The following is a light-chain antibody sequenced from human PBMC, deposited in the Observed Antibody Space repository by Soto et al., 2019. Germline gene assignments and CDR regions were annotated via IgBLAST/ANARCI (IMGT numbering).Light chain of an antibody. CDR3: QQRGDWPPIT. J-gene: IGKJ5*01. Sequence: EIVFTQSPATLSLSPGERAILSCRASQSVSTFLAWFQQKPGQPPRLLIYNASNRTTGIPARFSGSGSGTDFTLTISSLEPEDFAVYYCQQRGDWPPITLGQGTRLEIK. V-gene: IGKV3-11*01. CDR1: QSVSTF. CDR2: NAS.